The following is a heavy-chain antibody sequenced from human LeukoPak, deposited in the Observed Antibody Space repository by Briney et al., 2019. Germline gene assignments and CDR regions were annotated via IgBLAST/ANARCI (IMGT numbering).Heavy chain of an antibody. V-gene: IGHV3-23*01. D-gene: IGHD3-22*01. J-gene: IGHJ4*02. Sequence: GGTLRLSCAASGFTFSSYAMNWDRQVPGKGLEWVSSISGSGGNTYYADSVKSRFTISRDNSKNTLYLQMNSLRAEDTAVYYCARGSSGPVLGFDYWGQGTLVTVSS. CDR2: ISGSGGNT. CDR1: GFTFSSYA. CDR3: ARGSSGPVLGFDY.